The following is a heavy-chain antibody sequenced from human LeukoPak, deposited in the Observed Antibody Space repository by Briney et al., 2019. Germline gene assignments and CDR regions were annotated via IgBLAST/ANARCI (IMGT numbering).Heavy chain of an antibody. J-gene: IGHJ4*02. CDR1: GYSFIDYY. CDR2: INPSSGVT. CDR3: AREDTYGEYRPFDF. Sequence: ASVKVSCKTSGYSFIDYYIHWVRQAPGQGLEWMGWINPSSGVTKFSQELQDRVTLTRDTSLSTACMERNSLTFDDTAIYYCAREDTYGEYRPFDFWGQGAPVTVSS. V-gene: IGHV1-2*02. D-gene: IGHD5-18*01.